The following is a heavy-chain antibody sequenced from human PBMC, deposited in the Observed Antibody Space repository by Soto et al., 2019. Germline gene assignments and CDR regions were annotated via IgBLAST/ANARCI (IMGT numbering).Heavy chain of an antibody. CDR1: GGSISSSSYY. Sequence: SETLSLTCTVSGGSISSSSYYWGWIRQPPGKGLEWIGSIYYSGSTYYNPSLKSRVTISVDTSKNQFSLKLSSVTAADTAVYYCVRYMTTEELVKNWFDPWGQGTLVTVSS. D-gene: IGHD4-17*01. CDR2: IYYSGST. CDR3: VRYMTTEELVKNWFDP. J-gene: IGHJ5*02. V-gene: IGHV4-39*01.